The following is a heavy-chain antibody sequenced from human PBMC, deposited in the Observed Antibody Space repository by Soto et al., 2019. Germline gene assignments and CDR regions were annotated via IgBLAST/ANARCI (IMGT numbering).Heavy chain of an antibody. CDR2: IDWDDDK. D-gene: IGHD6-13*01. V-gene: IGHV2-70*01. Sequence: SGPTLVNPTQTLALTCTFSGFSLSTSGMCVSWIRQPPGKALEWLALIDWDDDKYYSTSLKTRLTISKDTSKNQVVLTMTNMDPVDTATYYCARIRDFIAAAGRGPYYYYCMDVWGQGTTVTVSS. CDR3: ARIRDFIAAAGRGPYYYYCMDV. J-gene: IGHJ6*02. CDR1: GFSLSTSGMC.